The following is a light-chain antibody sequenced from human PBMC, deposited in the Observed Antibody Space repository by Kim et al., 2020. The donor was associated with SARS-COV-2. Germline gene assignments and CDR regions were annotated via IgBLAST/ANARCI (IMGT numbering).Light chain of an antibody. Sequence: LSLGERSTLSCRASQSVSSSYLAWYQQKPGQAPRLLIYGASSRATCIPDRFSGSGSGTDFTLTISRLEPEDFAVYYCQQYGSSITFGQGTRLEIK. CDR2: GAS. J-gene: IGKJ5*01. CDR3: QQYGSSIT. CDR1: QSVSSSY. V-gene: IGKV3-20*01.